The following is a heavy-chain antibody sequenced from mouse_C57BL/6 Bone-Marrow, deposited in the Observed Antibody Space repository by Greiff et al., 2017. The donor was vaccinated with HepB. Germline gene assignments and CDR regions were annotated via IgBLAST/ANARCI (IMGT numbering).Heavy chain of an antibody. J-gene: IGHJ2*01. CDR1: GYTFTSYW. CDR3: ARCRYYYGSSWWYFDY. Sequence: QVQLQQPGAELVMPGASVKLSCKASGYTFTSYWMHWVKQRPGQGLEWIGEIDPSDSYTNYNQKFKVKSTLTVDKSSSTAYMQLSSLTSEDSAVYYCARCRYYYGSSWWYFDYWGQGTTLTVSS. CDR2: IDPSDSYT. V-gene: IGHV1-69*01. D-gene: IGHD1-1*01.